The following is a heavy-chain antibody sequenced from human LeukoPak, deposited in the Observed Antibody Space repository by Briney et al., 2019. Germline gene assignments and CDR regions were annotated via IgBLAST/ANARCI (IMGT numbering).Heavy chain of an antibody. V-gene: IGHV3-23*01. Sequence: GGSLRLSCAASGFTFTNYAMSWVRQAPGKGLEWVSCISGSGGSTYYIDSVKGRFTISRDNSKNTVYLQMNSLRAEDTAVYYCATTAPYSYGYFDYCGQGTLVTVSS. CDR1: GFTFTNYA. CDR3: ATTAPYSYGYFDY. D-gene: IGHD5-18*01. J-gene: IGHJ4*02. CDR2: ISGSGGST.